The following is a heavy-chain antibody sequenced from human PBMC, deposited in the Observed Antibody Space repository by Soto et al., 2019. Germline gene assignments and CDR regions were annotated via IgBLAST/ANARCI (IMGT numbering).Heavy chain of an antibody. Sequence: ASVKVSCKASGYTFTSYAMHWVRQAPGQRLEWMGWINAGNGNTKYSQKFQGRVTITRDTSASTAYMELSSLRSEDTAVYYCARDINTRPRRDTIFGVAHAFDIWGQGTMVTVSS. J-gene: IGHJ3*02. CDR1: GYTFTSYA. D-gene: IGHD3-3*01. CDR2: INAGNGNT. V-gene: IGHV1-3*01. CDR3: ARDINTRPRRDTIFGVAHAFDI.